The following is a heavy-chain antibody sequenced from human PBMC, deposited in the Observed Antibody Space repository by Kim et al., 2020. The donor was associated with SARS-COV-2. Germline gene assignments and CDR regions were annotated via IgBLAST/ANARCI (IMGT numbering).Heavy chain of an antibody. CDR1: GGSISSYY. V-gene: IGHV4-59*13. CDR3: ARAWGGRPLLRYYYYGMDV. J-gene: IGHJ6*02. Sequence: SETLSLTCTVSGGSISSYYWSWIRQPPGKGLEWIGYIYYSGSTNYNPSPKSRVTISVDTAKNQFSLKLSSVTAADTAVYYCARAWGGRPLLRYYYYGMDVWGQGTTVTVSS. D-gene: IGHD1-26*01. CDR2: IYYSGST.